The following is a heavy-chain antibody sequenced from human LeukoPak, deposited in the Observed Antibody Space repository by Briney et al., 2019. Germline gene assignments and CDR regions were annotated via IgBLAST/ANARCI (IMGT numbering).Heavy chain of an antibody. CDR3: AREPFYIAVPDY. CDR1: GGTFSSYA. J-gene: IGHJ4*02. Sequence: ASVKVSCKASGGTFSSYAISWVRQAPGQGLEWMGWISAYNGNTNYAQKLQGRVTMATDTSTSTAYMELRSLRSDDTAVYYCAREPFYIAVPDYWGQGTLVTVSS. D-gene: IGHD6-19*01. CDR2: ISAYNGNT. V-gene: IGHV1-18*01.